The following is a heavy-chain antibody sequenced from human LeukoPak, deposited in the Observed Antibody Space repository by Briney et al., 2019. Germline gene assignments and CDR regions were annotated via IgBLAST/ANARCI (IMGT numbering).Heavy chain of an antibody. CDR1: GFTFSNFA. CDR2: IRGNSGGT. V-gene: IGHV3-23*01. D-gene: IGHD4-17*01. Sequence: GGSLRLSCAVSGFTFSNFAMTWVRQAPGRGLEWVSTIRGNSGGTEYADSVRGRFTISRDNSKSTLYLQMNSLRAEDTATYYCSRDPNGDYVGAFDFQRWGQGTLVTVSS. CDR3: SRDPNGDYVGAFDFQR. J-gene: IGHJ1*01.